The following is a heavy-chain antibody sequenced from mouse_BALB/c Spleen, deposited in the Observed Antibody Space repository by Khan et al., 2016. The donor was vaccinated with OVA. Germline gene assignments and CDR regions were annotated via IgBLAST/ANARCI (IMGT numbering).Heavy chain of an antibody. Sequence: QVQLKESGAELMKPGASVKISCKATGYTFSGYWLEWVKQRPGHGLEWIGEILPGSGSRNYNEKLKGKATFTADISSKTTYMQLSNLTSMDSAVYYCARVNYGSRDYFDYWGQGTTLTVSS. CDR2: ILPGSGSR. D-gene: IGHD1-1*01. CDR3: ARVNYGSRDYFDY. V-gene: IGHV1-9*01. CDR1: GYTFSGYW. J-gene: IGHJ2*01.